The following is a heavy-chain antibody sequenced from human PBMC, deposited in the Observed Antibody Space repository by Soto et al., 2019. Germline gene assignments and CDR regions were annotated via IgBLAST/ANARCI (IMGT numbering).Heavy chain of an antibody. J-gene: IGHJ6*02. V-gene: IGHV3-74*01. Sequence: GSLRLSCAASQFIVHKCGTPWIPKAPGKVLERVPRINNTGSSTSYADSVKGRFTISRDNAKNTLYLQMNSLRAEDTAVYYCARALLVLRYFDWFPPPYYYYYGMDVWVQGTTVTLSS. D-gene: IGHD3-9*01. CDR2: INNTGSST. CDR3: ARALLVLRYFDWFPPPYYYYYGMDV. CDR1: QFIVHKCG.